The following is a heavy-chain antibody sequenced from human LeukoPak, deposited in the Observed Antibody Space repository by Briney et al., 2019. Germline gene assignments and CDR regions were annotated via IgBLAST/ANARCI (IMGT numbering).Heavy chain of an antibody. V-gene: IGHV4-4*02. CDR1: GDSISSSNW. Sequence: SETLSLTCGVSGDSISSSNWWTWVRQPPGKGLEWIGEIYHSGSTNYNPSLKSRVTISVDKSKNQFSLILRSVTAADTAVYYCATLGFYYVFTLDCWGQGTLVTVSS. J-gene: IGHJ4*02. D-gene: IGHD3-22*01. CDR2: IYHSGST. CDR3: ATLGFYYVFTLDC.